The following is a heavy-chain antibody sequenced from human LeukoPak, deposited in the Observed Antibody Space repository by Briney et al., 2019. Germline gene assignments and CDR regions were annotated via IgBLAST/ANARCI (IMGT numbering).Heavy chain of an antibody. V-gene: IGHV1-46*01. CDR3: ARGGVAKLGPLDL. J-gene: IGHJ5*02. CDR1: GYSFTSYY. Sequence: ASVKVSCKASGYSFTSYYMHWVRQAPGQGLEWMGIINPSDSSTSYAQKFQGRVTMTRDTSTSTVYMELSSLRSEDTVVYYCARGGVAKLGPLDLWGQGTLVTVSS. CDR2: INPSDSST. D-gene: IGHD7-27*01.